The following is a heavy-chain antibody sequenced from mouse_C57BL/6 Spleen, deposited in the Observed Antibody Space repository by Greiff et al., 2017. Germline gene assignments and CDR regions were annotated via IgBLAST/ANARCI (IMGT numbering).Heavy chain of an antibody. CDR1: GYSITSGYY. J-gene: IGHJ3*01. Sequence: EVQLQESGPGLVKPSQSLSLTCSVTGYSITSGYYWNWIRQFPGNKLEWMGYISYDGSNNYNPSLKNRISITRDTSKNQFYLKLNSVTTEDTATYYCARNYDYHEGFWFAYWGQGTLVTVSA. D-gene: IGHD2-4*01. CDR2: ISYDGSN. V-gene: IGHV3-6*01. CDR3: ARNYDYHEGFWFAY.